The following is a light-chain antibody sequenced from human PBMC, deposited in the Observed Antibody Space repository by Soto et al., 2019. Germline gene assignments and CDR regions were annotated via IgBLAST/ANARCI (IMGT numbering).Light chain of an antibody. CDR3: QQYGSSPPVT. V-gene: IGKV3-20*01. CDR1: QSVSSSY. J-gene: IGKJ1*01. CDR2: GAS. Sequence: EIVLTQSPGTLSLSPGERATLSCRASQSVSSSYLAWYQQKPGQAPRLLIYGASSRATGIPDRFSGSGSGTDFTLTISRLEPEDSAVYYCQQYGSSPPVTFGQGTKVETK.